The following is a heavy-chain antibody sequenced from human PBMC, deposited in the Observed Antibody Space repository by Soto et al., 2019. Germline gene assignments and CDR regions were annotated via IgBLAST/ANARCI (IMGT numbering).Heavy chain of an antibody. J-gene: IGHJ4*02. CDR1: GGSISSYY. D-gene: IGHD3-10*01. V-gene: IGHV4-59*01. CDR2: IYYSGST. Sequence: SETLSLSCTVAGGSISSYYWSWIRQPPGKGLEWIGYIYYSGSTKYNPSLKSRVTISVDTYKNQFYLKLSSVTAADTAVYYCARDLGYGSPFAYGGQGTMVTVS. CDR3: ARDLGYGSPFAY.